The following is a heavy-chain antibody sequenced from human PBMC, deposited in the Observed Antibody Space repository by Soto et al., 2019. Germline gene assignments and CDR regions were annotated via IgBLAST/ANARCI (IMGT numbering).Heavy chain of an antibody. J-gene: IGHJ6*02. Sequence: ASVKVSCKASGFTFTSSAVQWVRQARGQRLEWIGWIVVGSDITNYAQKFQERVTITRDMSTSTAYMEVSSLRSEDTAVYYCAATLDSNSGSGYYGMDVWGQGTTVTVSS. D-gene: IGHD3-10*01. CDR2: IVVGSDIT. CDR3: AATLDSNSGSGYYGMDV. CDR1: GFTFTSSA. V-gene: IGHV1-58*01.